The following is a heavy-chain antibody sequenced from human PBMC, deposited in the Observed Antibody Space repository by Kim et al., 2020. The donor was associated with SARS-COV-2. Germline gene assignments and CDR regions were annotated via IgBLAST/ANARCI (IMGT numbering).Heavy chain of an antibody. CDR3: ARDLSLFGTYYGMDV. Sequence: QKFQGRVTMTRDTSISTAYMELSRLRSDDTAVYYCARDLSLFGTYYGMDVWGQGTTVTVSS. D-gene: IGHD3-10*02. J-gene: IGHJ6*02. V-gene: IGHV1-2*02.